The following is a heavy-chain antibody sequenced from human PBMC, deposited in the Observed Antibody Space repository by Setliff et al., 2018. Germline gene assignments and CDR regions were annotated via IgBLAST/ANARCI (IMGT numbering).Heavy chain of an antibody. CDR1: GGSISSYY. CDR3: ARATGFGELFL. Sequence: SETLSLTCTVSGGSISSYYWSWIRQPPWKGLEWIGYIYTSGSTNYNPSLKSRVTISLDTPKNQFSLRLSAVTAADTAVYYCARATGFGELFLWGQGTLVTVSS. V-gene: IGHV4-59*01. D-gene: IGHD4-17*01. J-gene: IGHJ4*02. CDR2: IYTSGST.